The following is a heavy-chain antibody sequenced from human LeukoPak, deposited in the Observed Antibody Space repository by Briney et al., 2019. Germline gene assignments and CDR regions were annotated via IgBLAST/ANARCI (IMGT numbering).Heavy chain of an antibody. J-gene: IGHJ4*02. CDR1: GGSISSSSYY. V-gene: IGHV4-39*01. CDR2: IYYSGST. CDR3: ARKHSSGYSSSWYDY. Sequence: PSETLSLTCTVSGGSISSSSYYWGWIRQPPGKGLEWIGSIYYSGSTYYNPSLKSRVTISVDTSKNQFSLKLSSVTAADTAVYYCARKHSSGYSSSWYDYWGQETLVTVSS. D-gene: IGHD6-13*01.